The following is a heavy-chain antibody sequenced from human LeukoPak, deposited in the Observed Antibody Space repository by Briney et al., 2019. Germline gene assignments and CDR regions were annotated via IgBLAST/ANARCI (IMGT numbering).Heavy chain of an antibody. J-gene: IGHJ6*02. CDR3: ARDLAGYYYGMDV. V-gene: IGHV3-66*01. CDR1: GFIFSSYA. CDR2: IHSGGST. Sequence: GGSLRLSCAASGFIFSSYAMHWVRQASGKGLEWVSVIHSGGSTYYADSVRGRFTISRDNSKNTLYLQMNSLRADDTAVYYCARDLAGYYYGMDVWGQGTTVIVSS.